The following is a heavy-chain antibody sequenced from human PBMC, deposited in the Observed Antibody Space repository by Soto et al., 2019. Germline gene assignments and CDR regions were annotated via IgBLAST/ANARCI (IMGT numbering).Heavy chain of an antibody. V-gene: IGHV1-2*04. D-gene: IGHD6-19*01. J-gene: IGHJ5*02. CDR2: INPNSGGT. Sequence: QVQLVQSGAEVKKPGASVKVSCKASGYTFTGYYMHWVRQAPGQGLEWVGWINPNSGGTNDAQKFQGWVTMTRDTSISTAYMELSRLRSDDTAVYYCARSSSGWYESWFDPWGQGTLVTVSS. CDR1: GYTFTGYY. CDR3: ARSSSGWYESWFDP.